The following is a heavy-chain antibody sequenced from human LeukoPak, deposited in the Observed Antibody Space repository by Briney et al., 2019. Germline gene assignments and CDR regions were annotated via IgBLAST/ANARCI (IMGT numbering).Heavy chain of an antibody. CDR3: ARDPGIAAAGTVGYFDY. Sequence: GGSLRLSCAASGFTFSSYSMNWVRQAPGKGLEWVSSISSSTTNIYYADSVKGRFTISRDNAKNSLYLQMNSLRAEDTAVYYCARDPGIAAAGTVGYFDYWGQGTLVTVSS. V-gene: IGHV3-21*01. CDR2: ISSSTTNI. CDR1: GFTFSSYS. D-gene: IGHD6-13*01. J-gene: IGHJ4*02.